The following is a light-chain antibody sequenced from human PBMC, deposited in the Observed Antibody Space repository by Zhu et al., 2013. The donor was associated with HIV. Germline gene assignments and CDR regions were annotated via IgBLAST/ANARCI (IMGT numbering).Light chain of an antibody. CDR1: QSISSY. V-gene: IGKV1-39*01. CDR2: AAS. Sequence: DIQMTQSPSSLSASVGDRVTITCRASQSISSYLNWYQQKPGKAPKFLIYAASSLQSGVPSRFSGSGSGTEFTLTISSLQPDDFATYYCQQYNSLGTFGQGTKVENK. CDR3: QQYNSLGT. J-gene: IGKJ1*01.